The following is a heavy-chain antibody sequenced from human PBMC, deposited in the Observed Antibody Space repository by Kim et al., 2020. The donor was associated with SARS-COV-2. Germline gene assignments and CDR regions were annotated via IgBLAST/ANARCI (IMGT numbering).Heavy chain of an antibody. J-gene: IGHJ4*02. CDR2: ISWNSGSI. Sequence: GGSLRLSCAASGFTFDDYAMHWVRQAPGKGLEWVSGISWNSGSIGYADSVKGRFTISRDNAKNSLYLQMNSLRAEDTALYYCAKDMKGVSSYFDYWGQGT. V-gene: IGHV3-9*01. CDR3: AKDMKGVSSYFDY. CDR1: GFTFDDYA. D-gene: IGHD3-16*01.